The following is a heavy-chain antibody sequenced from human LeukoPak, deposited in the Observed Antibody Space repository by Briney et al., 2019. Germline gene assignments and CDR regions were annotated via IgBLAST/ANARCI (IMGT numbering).Heavy chain of an antibody. CDR3: ARDQIDDYGGKDYYYYGMDV. Sequence: ASVKVSCKASGGTFSSYAISWVRQTPGQGLEWMGGIIPIFGTANYAQKFQGRVTITADESTSTAYMELSSLRSEDTAVYCCARDQIDDYGGKDYYYYGMDVWGQGTTVTVSS. CDR2: IIPIFGTA. V-gene: IGHV1-69*13. J-gene: IGHJ6*02. CDR1: GGTFSSYA. D-gene: IGHD4-23*01.